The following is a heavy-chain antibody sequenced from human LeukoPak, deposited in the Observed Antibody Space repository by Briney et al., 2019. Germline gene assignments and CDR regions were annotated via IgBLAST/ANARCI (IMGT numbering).Heavy chain of an antibody. CDR3: ARDRGTDYYYGMDV. J-gene: IGHJ6*02. D-gene: IGHD1-26*01. Sequence: GSSVKVSCKASGGTFSSYAISWVRQAPGQGLEWMGRIIPILGIANYAQKFQGRVTITADKSTSTAYMELSSLRSEDTAVYYRARDRGTDYYYGMDVWGQGTTVTVSS. V-gene: IGHV1-69*04. CDR2: IIPILGIA. CDR1: GGTFSSYA.